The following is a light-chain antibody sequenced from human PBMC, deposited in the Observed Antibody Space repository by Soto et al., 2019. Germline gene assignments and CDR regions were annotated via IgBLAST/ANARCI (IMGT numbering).Light chain of an antibody. CDR2: DDS. J-gene: IGLJ1*01. CDR3: QVWHSTNGHYV. V-gene: IGLV3-21*02. Sequence: SYELTQPPSVSVAPGQTAKITCGGDNIGSKSVHWYHQKAGQAPVLVVFDDSDRPSGIPDRFSGSNSGNTATLTISRVEVGDEADYYCQVWHSTNGHYVFGTGTKVTVL. CDR1: NIGSKS.